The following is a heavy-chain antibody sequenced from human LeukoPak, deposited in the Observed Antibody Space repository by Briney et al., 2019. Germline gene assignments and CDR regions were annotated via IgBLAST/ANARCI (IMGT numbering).Heavy chain of an antibody. CDR2: IYSGGNM. D-gene: IGHD3-22*01. Sequence: GGSLRLSCAASGFTVSSNHMSWVRQAPGKGLEWVSVIYSGGNMYYADSVNGRFTISRDNAKNTLYLQMNSLRAEDTAVYYCARDRGGDSSGFPDYWGQGTLVTASS. V-gene: IGHV3-66*01. CDR3: ARDRGGDSSGFPDY. CDR1: GFTVSSNH. J-gene: IGHJ4*02.